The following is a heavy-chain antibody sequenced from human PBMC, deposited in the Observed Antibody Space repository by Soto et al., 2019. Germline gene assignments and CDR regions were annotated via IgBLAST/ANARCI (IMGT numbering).Heavy chain of an antibody. CDR3: ATKYDSSGYYSYYYYGMDV. CDR1: GGTFSSYA. J-gene: IGHJ6*02. Sequence: QVQLVQSGAEVKKPGSSVKVSCKASGGTFSSYAISWVRQAPGQGLEWMGGIIPIFGTANYAQKFQGRVTITADESTSTAYMELSSLRSEYTAVYYCATKYDSSGYYSYYYYGMDVWGQGTTVTVSS. D-gene: IGHD3-22*01. CDR2: IIPIFGTA. V-gene: IGHV1-69*12.